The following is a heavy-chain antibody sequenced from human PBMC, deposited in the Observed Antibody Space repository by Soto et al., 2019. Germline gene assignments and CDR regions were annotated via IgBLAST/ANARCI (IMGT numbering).Heavy chain of an antibody. Sequence: QITLKESGPTLVRPTQTLTLTCAFSGFSLSTSGVGVGWIRQPPGKALEWLAVIYWADSKHYSPSLRSRLTITKDTSKSQVVLTMTNMDPMDPGTYYCAHKGPEDWPLDYWGQGTLVTVSS. J-gene: IGHJ4*02. CDR1: GFSLSTSGVG. CDR2: IYWADSK. D-gene: IGHD3-9*01. CDR3: AHKGPEDWPLDY. V-gene: IGHV2-5*02.